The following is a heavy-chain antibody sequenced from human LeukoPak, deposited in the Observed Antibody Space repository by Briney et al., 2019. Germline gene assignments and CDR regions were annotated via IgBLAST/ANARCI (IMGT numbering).Heavy chain of an antibody. CDR2: INKDGSEE. V-gene: IGHV3-7*03. CDR3: ARWPHCQDF. J-gene: IGHJ4*02. Sequence: GGSLRLSCAASGFTFSDFYMSWVRQAPGKGLEWVANINKDGSEEKYVDSVKGRFTVSRDNAKNSLYLQMSSLRADDTAVYYCARWPHCQDFWGRGTRVTVSS. CDR1: GFTFSDFY.